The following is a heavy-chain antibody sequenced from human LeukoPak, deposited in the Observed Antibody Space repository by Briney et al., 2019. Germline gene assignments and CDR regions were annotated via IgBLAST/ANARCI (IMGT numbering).Heavy chain of an antibody. CDR2: INHSGST. J-gene: IGHJ4*02. CDR1: GTSFSYYY. CDR3: ARGGHDYYDSSGPVDY. D-gene: IGHD3-22*01. Sequence: SETLSLTCAVYGTSFSYYYWTRIRQPPGKGLEWIGEINHSGSTNYNPSLKSRVTVSLDTSKNQFSLKLSSVTAADTAVYYCARGGHDYYDSSGPVDYWGQGTLVTVSS. V-gene: IGHV4-34*01.